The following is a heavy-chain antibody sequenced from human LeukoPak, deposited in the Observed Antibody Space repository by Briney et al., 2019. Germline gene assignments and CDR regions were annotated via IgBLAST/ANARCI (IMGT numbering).Heavy chain of an antibody. CDR3: ARDQGRMIVERTTNWFFDF. CDR1: GFTFSNYW. Sequence: PGGSLRHSCAASGFTFSNYWMSWVRQAPGKGLEWLANINQDGSEIYCVDSVKGRFTISRDNGKNSLYLQINSLRADDTAVYYCARDQGRMIVERTTNWFFDFWGRGTLVTVSS. CDR2: INQDGSEI. V-gene: IGHV3-7*01. D-gene: IGHD3-22*01. J-gene: IGHJ2*01.